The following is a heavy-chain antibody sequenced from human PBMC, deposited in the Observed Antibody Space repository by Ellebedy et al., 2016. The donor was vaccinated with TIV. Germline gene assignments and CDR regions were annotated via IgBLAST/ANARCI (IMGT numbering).Heavy chain of an antibody. V-gene: IGHV3-23*01. Sequence: GESLKISCAASGFTFSTYAMSWVRQAPGKGLEWVSAISGSGGSTYYADSVKGRFTISRDNSKNTLYLQMNSLRAEDTAVYYCARDRVVYYYYGMDVWGQGTTVTVSS. CDR2: ISGSGGST. D-gene: IGHD3-22*01. J-gene: IGHJ6*02. CDR1: GFTFSTYA. CDR3: ARDRVVYYYYGMDV.